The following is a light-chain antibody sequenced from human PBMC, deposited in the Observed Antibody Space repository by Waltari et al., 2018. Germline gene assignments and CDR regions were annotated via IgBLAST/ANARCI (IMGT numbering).Light chain of an antibody. V-gene: IGLV3-21*02. CDR3: QVWDTSSDHLWV. Sequence: SYVLTQPPSVSVAPGQTARISCGGNKIGSKGVHWYRQKPGQAPVLVVYENGDRPSGIPGRVSGSNSGNTATLTINRVEAGDEADYYCQVWDTSSDHLWVFGGGTKLTVL. CDR1: KIGSKG. J-gene: IGLJ3*02. CDR2: ENG.